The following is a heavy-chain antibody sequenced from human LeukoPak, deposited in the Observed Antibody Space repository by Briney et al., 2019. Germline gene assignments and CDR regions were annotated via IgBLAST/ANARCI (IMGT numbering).Heavy chain of an antibody. Sequence: ASVKVSCKASGYTFTSYYMHWVRQAPGQGLEWMGIINPSGGSTSYAQKFQGRVTMTRDTSTSTVYMELSSLRSEDTAVYYCAKVWAPYYDSSGYSPGSITDDYWGQGTLVTVSS. J-gene: IGHJ4*02. CDR3: AKVWAPYYDSSGYSPGSITDDY. CDR1: GYTFTSYY. CDR2: INPSGGST. D-gene: IGHD3-22*01. V-gene: IGHV1-46*01.